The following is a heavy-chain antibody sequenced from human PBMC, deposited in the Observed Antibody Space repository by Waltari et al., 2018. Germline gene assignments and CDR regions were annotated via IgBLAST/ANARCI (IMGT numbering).Heavy chain of an antibody. CDR1: GYSFSKYA. V-gene: IGHV7-4-1*02. CDR3: AKGIQLWGRGSWYFDD. CDR2: INTNTGNP. Sequence: QVQLVQSGSELKKPGASVKVSCKASGYSFSKYAMNWVRQAPGQGLEWMGWINTNTGNPTYAQGFTGRFVFSLDTSVSTAYLQISSLKAEDTSVYYCAKGIQLWGRGSWYFDDWGQGTLVTVSS. D-gene: IGHD5-18*01. J-gene: IGHJ4*02.